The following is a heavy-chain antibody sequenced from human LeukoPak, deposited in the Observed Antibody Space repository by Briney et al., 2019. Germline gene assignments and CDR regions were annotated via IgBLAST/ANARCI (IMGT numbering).Heavy chain of an antibody. CDR2: IYSGGST. V-gene: IGHV3-66*01. Sequence: GGSLRLSCAASGFTVSNNYMTWVRQAPGKGLEWVSLIYSGGSTYYADSMKGRFTISRDNSKNTVYLQMNSLRAEDTAVYYCARNIPVTRWGYWGQGTLVTVSS. CDR3: ARNIPVTRWGY. CDR1: GFTVSNNY. D-gene: IGHD2-21*01. J-gene: IGHJ4*02.